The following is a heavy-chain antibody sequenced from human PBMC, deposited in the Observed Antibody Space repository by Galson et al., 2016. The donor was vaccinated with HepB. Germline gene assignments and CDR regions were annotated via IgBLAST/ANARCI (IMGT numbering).Heavy chain of an antibody. D-gene: IGHD3-22*01. CDR1: GGSISNSNW. Sequence: LSLTCAVSGGSISNSNWWSWVRQPPGKGLEWIGEIYHSGSTNYNPSLKSRVTISVDKSKNQFSLRLSSVTAADTAVYYCARVAYYDSSGYYSYYHYYGMDVWGQGTTVTVSS. J-gene: IGHJ6*02. V-gene: IGHV4-4*02. CDR2: IYHSGST. CDR3: ARVAYYDSSGYYSYYHYYGMDV.